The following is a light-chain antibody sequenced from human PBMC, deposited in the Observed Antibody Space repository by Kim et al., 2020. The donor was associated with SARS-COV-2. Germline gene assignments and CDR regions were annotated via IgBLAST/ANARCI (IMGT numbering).Light chain of an antibody. CDR1: QSVSSSY. CDR2: GAS. CDR3: QQYYSTPYI. V-gene: IGKV3-20*01. Sequence: ENVLTQSPGTLSLSPGERATLSCRASQSVSSSYLAWYQQKPGQAPRLLIYGASSRATGIPDRFSGSGSGTDFTLTISSLQAEDVAVYYCQQYYSTPYIFGQGTKLEI. J-gene: IGKJ2*01.